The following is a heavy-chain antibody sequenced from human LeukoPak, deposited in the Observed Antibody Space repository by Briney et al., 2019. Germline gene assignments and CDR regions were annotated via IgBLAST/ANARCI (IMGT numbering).Heavy chain of an antibody. J-gene: IGHJ4*02. CDR3: AREPYDTGTHYFDY. D-gene: IGHD3-10*01. V-gene: IGHV3-66*01. CDR2: IFSGGNT. Sequence: GGSLRLSCAASGFTVSDNYMSWVRQAPGKGLEWVSVIFSGGNTYYADSVKGRFTISRDNSKNTLYLQMNSLRAEDTAVYYCAREPYDTGTHYFDYWGQGTLVTVSS. CDR1: GFTVSDNY.